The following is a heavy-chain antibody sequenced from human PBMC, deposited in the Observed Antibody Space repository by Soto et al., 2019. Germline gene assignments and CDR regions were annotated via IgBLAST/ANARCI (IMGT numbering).Heavy chain of an antibody. D-gene: IGHD6-13*01. CDR1: GFTFSSYG. V-gene: IGHV3-30*18. Sequence: PGGSLRLSCAASGFTFSSYGMHWVRQAPGKGLEWVAVISYDGSNKYYADSVKGRFTISRDNSKNTLYLQMNSLRAEDTAVYYCAKDQYSSSWYGFTQLPTHPQEIDPWGQGTLVTVSS. CDR3: AKDQYSSSWYGFTQLPTHPQEIDP. J-gene: IGHJ5*02. CDR2: ISYDGSNK.